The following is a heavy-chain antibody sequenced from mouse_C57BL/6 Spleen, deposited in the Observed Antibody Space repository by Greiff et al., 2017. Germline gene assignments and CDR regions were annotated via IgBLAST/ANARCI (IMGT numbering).Heavy chain of an antibody. D-gene: IGHD1-1*01. CDR3: AREDYYGSSYHYYAMDY. V-gene: IGHV1-55*01. J-gene: IGHJ4*01. CDR1: GYTFTSYW. Sequence: QVQLQQPGAELVKPGASVKMSCKASGYTFTSYWITWVKQRPGQGLEWLGDIYPGSGSTNYNEKFKSKATLTVDTSSSTAYMQLSSLTSEDSAVYYCAREDYYGSSYHYYAMDYWGQGTSVTVSS. CDR2: IYPGSGST.